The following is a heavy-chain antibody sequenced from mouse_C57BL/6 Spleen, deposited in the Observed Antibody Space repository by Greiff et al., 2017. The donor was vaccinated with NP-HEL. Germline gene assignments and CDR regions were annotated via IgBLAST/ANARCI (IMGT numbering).Heavy chain of an antibody. CDR2: IYPRSGNT. CDR1: GYTFTSYG. Sequence: VQLQQSGAELARPGASVKLSCKASGYTFTSYGISWVKQRPGQGLEWIGEIYPRSGNTYYNEKFKGKATLTADKSSSTAYMELRSLTSEDSAVYFCASYGSKNAMDYWGQGTSVTVSS. J-gene: IGHJ4*01. D-gene: IGHD1-1*01. V-gene: IGHV1-81*01. CDR3: ASYGSKNAMDY.